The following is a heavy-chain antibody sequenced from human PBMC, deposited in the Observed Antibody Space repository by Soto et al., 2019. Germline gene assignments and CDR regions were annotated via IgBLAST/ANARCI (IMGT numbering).Heavy chain of an antibody. D-gene: IGHD3-22*01. CDR1: GASIGSGGYY. J-gene: IGHJ5*02. CDR2: IYYSGGT. V-gene: IGHV4-31*02. Sequence: SETLSLTCTVSGASIGSGGYYWSWIRRHPGKGLEWIGYIYYSGGTYYNPSLKSRVTISVDTSKNPFSLELSSVTAADTAVYYCASIYDSSGYYYGNNWFDPWGQGTLVTVSS. CDR3: ASIYDSSGYYYGNNWFDP.